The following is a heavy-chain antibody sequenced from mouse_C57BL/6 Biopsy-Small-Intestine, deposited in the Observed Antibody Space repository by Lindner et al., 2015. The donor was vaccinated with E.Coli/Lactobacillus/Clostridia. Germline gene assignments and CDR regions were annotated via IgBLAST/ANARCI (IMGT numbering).Heavy chain of an antibody. V-gene: IGHV1-58*01. CDR1: GYTFTSYG. Sequence: VQLQESGAELVRPGSSVKMSCKTSGYTFTSYGVNWVKQRPGQGLEWIGYIYIGNGYAEYNENFKGKATLTSDTSSSTAYMQLISLTSEDSAIYFCARATVVSHWYFDVWGTGTTVTVSS. J-gene: IGHJ1*03. CDR2: IYIGNGYA. D-gene: IGHD1-1*01. CDR3: ARATVVSHWYFDV.